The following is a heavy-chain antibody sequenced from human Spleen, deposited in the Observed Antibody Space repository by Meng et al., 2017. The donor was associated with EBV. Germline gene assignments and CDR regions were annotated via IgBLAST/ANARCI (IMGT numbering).Heavy chain of an antibody. CDR1: GESISSDDFY. Sequence: HGPLLQSVPGLVKPSETLSLTCPVSGESISSDDFYGGWIRQPPGKGLEWIGYIYFSGNTNYNPSLKSRVTISEDKANNQFSLELTSVTAADTAVYYCARRPAQGAIAETWGQGTLVTVSS. CDR3: ARRPAQGAIAET. V-gene: IGHV4-30-4*01. CDR2: IYFSGNT. D-gene: IGHD3-16*01. J-gene: IGHJ5*02.